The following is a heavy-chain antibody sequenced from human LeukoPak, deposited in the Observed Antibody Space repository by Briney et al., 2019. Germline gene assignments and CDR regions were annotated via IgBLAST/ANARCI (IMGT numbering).Heavy chain of an antibody. V-gene: IGHV4-38-2*02. CDR3: ARVRMAAAGSLDV. Sequence: SETLSLTCTVSGYSISSGYYWGWIRQLPGKGLEWIGRIYTSGSTNYNPSLKSRVTMSVDTSKNQFSLKLSSVTAADTAVYYCARVRMAAAGSLDVWGKGTTVTISS. CDR2: IYTSGST. CDR1: GYSISSGYY. D-gene: IGHD6-13*01. J-gene: IGHJ6*04.